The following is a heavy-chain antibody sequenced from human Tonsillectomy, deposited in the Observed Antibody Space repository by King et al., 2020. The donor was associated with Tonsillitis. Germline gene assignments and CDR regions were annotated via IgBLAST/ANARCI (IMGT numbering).Heavy chain of an antibody. V-gene: IGHV3-30*04. D-gene: IGHD3-10*01. CDR3: AKATGAYYYYGMDV. Sequence: VQLVESGGGVVQPGRSLRPSCAASGFTFSSYAMHWVRQTPGKGLEWVAVISYDGSNKFYADSVKGRFTISRDNSKNTLYLQMNSLRAEDTAVYYCAKATGAYYYYGMDVWGQGTTVTVSS. J-gene: IGHJ6*02. CDR1: GFTFSSYA. CDR2: ISYDGSNK.